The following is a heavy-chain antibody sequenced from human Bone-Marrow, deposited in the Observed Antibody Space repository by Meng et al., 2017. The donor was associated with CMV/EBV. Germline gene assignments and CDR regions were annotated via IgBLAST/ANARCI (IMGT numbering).Heavy chain of an antibody. CDR2: IGTAGDT. V-gene: IGHV3-13*01. J-gene: IGHJ6*02. D-gene: IGHD3-3*01. Sequence: GGSLRLSCAASGFTFSSYDMHRVRQATGKGLEWVSAIGTAGDTYYPGSVKGRFTISRENAKNSLYLQMNSLRAGDTAVYYCARELRDYDFWSGTLSHSGMDVWGQGTTVTVSS. CDR3: ARELRDYDFWSGTLSHSGMDV. CDR1: GFTFSSYD.